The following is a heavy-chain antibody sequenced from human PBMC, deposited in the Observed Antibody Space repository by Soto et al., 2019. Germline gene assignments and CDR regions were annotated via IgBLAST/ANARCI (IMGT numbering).Heavy chain of an antibody. Sequence: QVQLVQSGAEVKKPGSSVKVSCKASGGTFSSYAISWVRQAPGQGLEWMGGIIPIFGTANYAQKFQGRVTITADESTSTDYMERSSLRSEDTAVYYCARDPVNTAMVPYYYYGMDVWGQGTTVTVSS. CDR2: IIPIFGTA. D-gene: IGHD5-18*01. J-gene: IGHJ6*02. V-gene: IGHV1-69*01. CDR1: GGTFSSYA. CDR3: ARDPVNTAMVPYYYYGMDV.